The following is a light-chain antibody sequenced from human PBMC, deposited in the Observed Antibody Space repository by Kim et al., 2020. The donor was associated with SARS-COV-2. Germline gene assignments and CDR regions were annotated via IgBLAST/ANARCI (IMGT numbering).Light chain of an antibody. J-gene: IGKJ1*01. CDR2: AAS. Sequence: DIQMTQSPSSLSASVGDRVTITCRASQGISNYLAWYQQKPGKVPKLLIYAASALRSGVPSRFSGSGSGTDFTLTITSLQPEDVAVYYCQQCKGAPWTFGHGTTVEIK. CDR1: QGISNY. V-gene: IGKV1-27*01. CDR3: QQCKGAPWT.